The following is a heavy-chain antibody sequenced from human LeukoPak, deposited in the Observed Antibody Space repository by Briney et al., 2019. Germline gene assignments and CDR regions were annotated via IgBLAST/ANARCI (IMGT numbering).Heavy chain of an antibody. J-gene: IGHJ4*02. Sequence: SETLSLTCTVSGGSISSYYWSWIRQPPGKGLEWIGYIYYSGSTNYNPSLKSRVTISVDTSKNQFSLKLSSVTAADTAAYYCASYPGDYWGQGTLVTVSS. CDR3: ASYPGDY. CDR1: GGSISSYY. CDR2: IYYSGST. D-gene: IGHD3-16*02. V-gene: IGHV4-59*08.